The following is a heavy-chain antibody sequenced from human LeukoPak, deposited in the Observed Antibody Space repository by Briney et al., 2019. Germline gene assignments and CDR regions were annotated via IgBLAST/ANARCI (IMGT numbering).Heavy chain of an antibody. CDR3: ARGGNYYDSSGYREDAFDI. Sequence: ASVTVSCKASGYTFTSYDINWVRQATGQGLEWMGWMNPNSGNTGYAQKFQGRVTMTRNTSISTAYMELSSLRSEDTAVYYCARGGNYYDSSGYREDAFDIWGQGTMVTVS. CDR2: MNPNSGNT. CDR1: GYTFTSYD. V-gene: IGHV1-8*01. D-gene: IGHD3-22*01. J-gene: IGHJ3*02.